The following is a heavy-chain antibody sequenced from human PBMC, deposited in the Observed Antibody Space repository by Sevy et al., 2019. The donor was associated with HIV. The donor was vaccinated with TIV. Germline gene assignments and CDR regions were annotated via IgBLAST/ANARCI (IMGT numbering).Heavy chain of an antibody. J-gene: IGHJ4*02. D-gene: IGHD6-13*01. Sequence: SETLSLTCTVSGGSISSYYWSWIRQPAGKRLEWIGRIYSSGSTNYNPSLKSRVTVSLDTSKNQFSLQLSSVTAADTAVYYCAGEGSTRWSRIDYWGQGTLVTVSS. CDR2: IYSSGST. CDR1: GGSISSYY. V-gene: IGHV4-4*07. CDR3: AGEGSTRWSRIDY.